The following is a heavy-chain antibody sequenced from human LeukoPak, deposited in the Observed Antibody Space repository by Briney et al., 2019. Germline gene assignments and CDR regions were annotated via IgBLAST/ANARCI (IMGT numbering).Heavy chain of an antibody. D-gene: IGHD3-3*01. V-gene: IGHV3-7*01. CDR2: IKPDGSLI. Sequence: GGSLRLSCAASGFTFSSYWMTWVRQGPGKGLEWVANIKPDGSLIYYVDSVKGRFTISRDNAKNSLYLQMNSLRAEDTAVYYCARDRPWRFLEWSPFYGMDVWGQGTTVTVSS. J-gene: IGHJ6*02. CDR1: GFTFSSYW. CDR3: ARDRPWRFLEWSPFYGMDV.